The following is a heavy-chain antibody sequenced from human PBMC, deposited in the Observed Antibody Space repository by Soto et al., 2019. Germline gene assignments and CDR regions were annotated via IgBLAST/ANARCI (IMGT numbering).Heavy chain of an antibody. CDR2: IHPEDSHT. J-gene: IGHJ5*02. CDR1: GYTFTNYY. Sequence: GESLKISCKTSGYTFTNYYIAWVRRTPGKGLEWMGIIHPEDSHTKYSPSFQGQVTFSVDKSITTAYLQWSSLKASDSAIYYCARRRALGSSSWDSARRWFDPWGQGTLVTVSS. CDR3: ARRRALGSSSWDSARRWFDP. D-gene: IGHD2-2*01. V-gene: IGHV5-51*01.